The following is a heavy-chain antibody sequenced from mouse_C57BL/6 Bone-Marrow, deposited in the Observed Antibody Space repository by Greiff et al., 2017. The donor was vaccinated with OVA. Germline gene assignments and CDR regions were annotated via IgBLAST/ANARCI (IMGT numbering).Heavy chain of an antibody. D-gene: IGHD1-1*01. CDR2: IYPRSGNT. CDR3: ARIFLITTVVATENYFDY. CDR1: GYTFTSYG. V-gene: IGHV1-81*01. J-gene: IGHJ2*01. Sequence: VQLQQSGAELARPGASVKLSCKASGYTFTSYGISWVKQRTGQGLEWIGEIYPRSGNTYYNEKFKGKATLTADKSSSTAYMELRSLTSEDSAVYFCARIFLITTVVATENYFDYWGQGTTLTVSS.